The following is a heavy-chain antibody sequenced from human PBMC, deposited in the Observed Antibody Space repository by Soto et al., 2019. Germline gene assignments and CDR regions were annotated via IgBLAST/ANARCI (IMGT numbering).Heavy chain of an antibody. D-gene: IGHD5-18*01. J-gene: IGHJ6*03. CDR2: ISSSSSTI. V-gene: IGHV3-48*01. CDR1: GFTFSSYS. Sequence: EVQLVESGGGLVQPGGSLRLSCAASGFTFSSYSMNWVRQAPGKGLEWVSYISSSSSTIYYADSVKGRFTISRDNAKNSLYLQMNSLRAEDTAVYYCARDSIQLRGYYHYMDVWGKGTTVTVSS. CDR3: ARDSIQLRGYYHYMDV.